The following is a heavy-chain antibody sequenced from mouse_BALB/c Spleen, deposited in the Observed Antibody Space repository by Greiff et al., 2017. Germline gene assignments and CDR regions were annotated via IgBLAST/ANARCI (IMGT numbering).Heavy chain of an antibody. J-gene: IGHJ3*01. D-gene: IGHD2-4*01. Sequence: QVQLQQPGAELVRPGASVKLSCKASGYTFTSYWINWVKQRPGQGLEWIGNIYPSDSYTNYNQKFKDKATLTVDKSSSTAYMQLSSPTSEDSAVYYCTRGRTIYYDYDFAYWGQGTLVTVSA. V-gene: IGHV1-69*02. CDR3: TRGRTIYYDYDFAY. CDR1: GYTFTSYW. CDR2: IYPSDSYT.